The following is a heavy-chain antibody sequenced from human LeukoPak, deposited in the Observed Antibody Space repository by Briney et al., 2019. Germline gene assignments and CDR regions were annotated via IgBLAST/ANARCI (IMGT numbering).Heavy chain of an antibody. Sequence: GGSLRLSCSASGFPFSSYAMHWVRQAPGKGLEYVSAISDSGGSTYYADLVKGRFTISRDNSKNTLYLQMSSLRAEDTAVYFCVRGYSFGPYGMDVWGQGTTVTVSS. V-gene: IGHV3-64D*09. CDR2: ISDSGGST. CDR3: VRGYSFGPYGMDV. D-gene: IGHD2-15*01. CDR1: GFPFSSYA. J-gene: IGHJ6*02.